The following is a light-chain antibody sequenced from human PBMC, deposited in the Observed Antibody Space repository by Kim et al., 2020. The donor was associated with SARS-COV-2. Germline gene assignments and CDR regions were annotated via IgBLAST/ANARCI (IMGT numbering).Light chain of an antibody. Sequence: SASVGDRVTITCRASQSSSSWLAWYQHKPGRAPKLLISDACTLKSWVPSRFSGNGSGTEFTLTISSLQPDDFATYYCQHYNNYPLTFGQGTKLEI. CDR3: QHYNNYPLT. CDR1: QSSSSW. J-gene: IGKJ2*01. V-gene: IGKV1-5*01. CDR2: DAC.